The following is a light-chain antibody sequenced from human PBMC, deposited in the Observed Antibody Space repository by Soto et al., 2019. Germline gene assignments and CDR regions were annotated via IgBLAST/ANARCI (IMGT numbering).Light chain of an antibody. CDR3: QHYGSSYT. V-gene: IGKV3-20*01. CDR1: QSVSSSY. Sequence: EIVLTQSPGTLSVSPGERATLSCRASQSVSSSYLAWYQQKPGQAPRLLMYGAASRATGIPDRFSGSGSGTDFTLTISRLAPEDFAVYYCQHYGSSYTFGQGTKLEIK. J-gene: IGKJ2*01. CDR2: GAA.